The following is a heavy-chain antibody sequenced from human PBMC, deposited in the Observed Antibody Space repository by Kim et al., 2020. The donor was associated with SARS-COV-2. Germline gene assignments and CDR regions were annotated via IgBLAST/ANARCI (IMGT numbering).Heavy chain of an antibody. CDR2: ISAYNGNT. J-gene: IGHJ4*02. CDR3: ARVGLRYCSSTSCYFDY. D-gene: IGHD2-2*01. CDR1: GYTFTSYG. V-gene: IGHV1-18*01. Sequence: ASVKVSCKASGYTFTSYGISWVRQAPGQGLEWMGWISAYNGNTNYAQKLQGRVTMTTDTSTSTAYMELRSLRSDDTAVYYCARVGLRYCSSTSCYFDYWGQGTLVTVSS.